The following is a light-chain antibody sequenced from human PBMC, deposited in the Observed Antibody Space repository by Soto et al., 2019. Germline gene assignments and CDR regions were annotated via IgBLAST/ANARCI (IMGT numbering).Light chain of an antibody. CDR1: SSDVGGYNY. V-gene: IGLV2-14*01. J-gene: IGLJ1*01. Sequence: QSALTQPASVSGSPGQSITISCTGTSSDVGGYNYVSWYQQHPGKAPKLIIYDVSNRPSGVSSRLSGSKSGNTASLTISGLQAEDEADYYCSSYTSSSTYVFGSGTKLTVL. CDR3: SSYTSSSTYV. CDR2: DVS.